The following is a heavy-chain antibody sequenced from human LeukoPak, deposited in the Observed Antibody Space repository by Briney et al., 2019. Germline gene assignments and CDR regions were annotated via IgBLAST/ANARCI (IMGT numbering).Heavy chain of an antibody. CDR1: GLTVSSYS. Sequence: PGGSLRLSCAASGLTVSSYSMNWVRQAPGKGLEWVSYISSSSSTIYYADSVKGRFTISRDNAKNSLYLQMNSLRDEDTAVYYCTRWDCITTGCYPFDYWGQGTLVTVSS. V-gene: IGHV3-48*02. J-gene: IGHJ4*02. D-gene: IGHD2-2*01. CDR2: ISSSSSTI. CDR3: TRWDCITTGCYPFDY.